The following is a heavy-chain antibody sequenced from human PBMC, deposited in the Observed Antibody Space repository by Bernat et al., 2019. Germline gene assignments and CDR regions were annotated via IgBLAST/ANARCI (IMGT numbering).Heavy chain of an antibody. J-gene: IGHJ4*02. CDR3: TRHPSSLYDSSGYSDY. V-gene: IGHV3-73*01. CDR2: IRIKANSYAT. D-gene: IGHD3-22*01. CDR1: GSTFSGSA. Sequence: EVQLVESGGGLVQPGGSLKLSCAASGSTFSGSAMHWVRQASGKGLEWVGRIRIKANSYATAYAASVEGRFTISRDDSKKTAYLQMNSLKTEDTAVYYCTRHPSSLYDSSGYSDYWGQGTLVTVSS.